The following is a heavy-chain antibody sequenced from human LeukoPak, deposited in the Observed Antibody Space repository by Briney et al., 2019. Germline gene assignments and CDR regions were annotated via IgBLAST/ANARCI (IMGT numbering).Heavy chain of an antibody. Sequence: PGGSLRLSCAAYGFTFSSYAMSWVRQAPGKGLEWVSAISGSGGSTYYADSVKGRFTISRDNSKNTLYLQMNSLRAEDTAVYYCATQAEWLPTSLDYWGQGTLVTVSS. CDR1: GFTFSSYA. D-gene: IGHD5-12*01. CDR3: ATQAEWLPTSLDY. J-gene: IGHJ4*02. V-gene: IGHV3-23*01. CDR2: ISGSGGST.